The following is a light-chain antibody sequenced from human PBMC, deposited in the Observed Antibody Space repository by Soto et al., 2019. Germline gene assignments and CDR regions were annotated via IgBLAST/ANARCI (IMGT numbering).Light chain of an antibody. CDR1: SSDVGGYNY. J-gene: IGLJ1*01. Sequence: QSVLTQPASVSGSPGQSITISCTGTSSDVGGYNYVSWYQQHPGKAPKLMIYEVSNRPSGVSIRFSGSKSGNTASLTIAGVQAEDEADNYCNSYISNGTRVFVTGTKLTVL. CDR3: NSYISNGTRV. V-gene: IGLV2-14*01. CDR2: EVS.